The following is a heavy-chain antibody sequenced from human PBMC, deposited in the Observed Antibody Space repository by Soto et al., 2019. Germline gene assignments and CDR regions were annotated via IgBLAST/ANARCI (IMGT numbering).Heavy chain of an antibody. CDR1: GDSIRSYY. D-gene: IGHD5-12*01. CDR2: IYYSGST. J-gene: IGHJ6*02. Sequence: LSLTCTVSGDSIRSYYWTWIRQPPGKGLELIGYIYYSGSTRYNPSLKSRATISVDMSKNQFSLKLSSVIAADTAVYYCARAYGGFDNGLDVWGQGTAVTVSS. CDR3: ARAYGGFDNGLDV. V-gene: IGHV4-59*01.